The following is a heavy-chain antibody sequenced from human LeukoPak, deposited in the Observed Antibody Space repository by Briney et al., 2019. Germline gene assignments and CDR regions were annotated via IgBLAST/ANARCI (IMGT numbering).Heavy chain of an antibody. CDR1: EFTFRSYS. J-gene: IGHJ4*02. CDR3: ARRGYHDYSGFDY. CDR2: ISGSSSDI. D-gene: IGHD1-26*01. V-gene: IGHV3-21*01. Sequence: PGGSLRLSCAGSEFTFRSYSMHWVRQAPGKGLEWVSSISGSSSDIYYADSVKGRFTISRDNSKNSLYLQMKSLRAEDTALYYCARRGYHDYSGFDYWGQGTLVTVSS.